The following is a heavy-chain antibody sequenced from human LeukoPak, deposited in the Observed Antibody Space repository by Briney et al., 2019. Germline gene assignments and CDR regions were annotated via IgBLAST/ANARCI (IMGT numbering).Heavy chain of an antibody. Sequence: GGSLRLSCAASGFTFSSYSMNWVRQAPGKGLEWASSISSSSSYIYYADSVKGRLTISRDNAKNSLYLQMNSLRAEDTAVYYCARDGADWGSTVDTDAFDIWGQGTMVTVSS. J-gene: IGHJ3*02. V-gene: IGHV3-21*01. CDR3: ARDGADWGSTVDTDAFDI. CDR2: ISSSSSYI. D-gene: IGHD7-27*01. CDR1: GFTFSSYS.